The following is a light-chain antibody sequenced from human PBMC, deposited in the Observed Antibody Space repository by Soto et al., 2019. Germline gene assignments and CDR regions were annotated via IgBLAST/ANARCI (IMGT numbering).Light chain of an antibody. CDR1: QSVSSSF. CDR2: GAP. CDR3: QQYGSSFT. V-gene: IGKV3-20*01. J-gene: IGKJ5*01. Sequence: ESVLAQSPGTLSLSPGERATLSCRASQSVSSSFLAWYQQKPGQAPRLLIYGAPRRATGIPDRYSGSGSGTDFTLTISRLEPEDFAVYYCQQYGSSFTFGPGTRLEIK.